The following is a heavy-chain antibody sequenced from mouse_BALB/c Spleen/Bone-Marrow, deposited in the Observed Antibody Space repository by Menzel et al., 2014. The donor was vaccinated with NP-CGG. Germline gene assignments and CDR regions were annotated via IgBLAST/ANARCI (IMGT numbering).Heavy chain of an antibody. CDR1: GFSLXSYD. Sequence: VKLMESGPGLVAPSQSLSITCTVSGFSLXSYDISWIRQPPGKGLEWLGVLWTGGGTNYNSAFMSRLSISKDNSKSQVFLKMNSLQTDDTAIYYCVRDPGFPYAMDYWGQGTSVTVSS. V-gene: IGHV2-9-2*01. CDR3: VRDPGFPYAMDY. J-gene: IGHJ4*01. CDR2: LWTGGGT.